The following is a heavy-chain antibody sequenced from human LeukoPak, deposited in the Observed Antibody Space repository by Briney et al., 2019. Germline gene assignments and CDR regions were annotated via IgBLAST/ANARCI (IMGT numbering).Heavy chain of an antibody. V-gene: IGHV5-51*01. Sequence: GESLKISCQGSGDTSTYYWIGWVRQMPGKGLEWMGMIYLGDSDTRYSPSFQGQVTISADKSISTAYLQWSSLKASDTAMYYCARREWELAGFDPWGQGTLVTVSS. D-gene: IGHD1-26*01. CDR1: GDTSTYYW. J-gene: IGHJ5*02. CDR2: IYLGDSDT. CDR3: ARREWELAGFDP.